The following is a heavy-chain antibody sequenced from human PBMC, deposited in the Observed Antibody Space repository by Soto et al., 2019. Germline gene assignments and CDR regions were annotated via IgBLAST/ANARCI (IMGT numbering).Heavy chain of an antibody. CDR1: GGSISSSSYY. CDR3: ARRGGSRFDY. V-gene: IGHV4-39*01. CDR2: IYYSGST. J-gene: IGHJ4*02. D-gene: IGHD1-26*01. Sequence: QLQLQESGPGLVKPSETLSLTCTVSGGSISSSSYYWGWIRQPPGKGLEWIGSIYYSGSTYYDPSLKSRVTISVDTSKNQFSLKLSSVTAADTAVYYCARRGGSRFDYWGQGTLVTVSS.